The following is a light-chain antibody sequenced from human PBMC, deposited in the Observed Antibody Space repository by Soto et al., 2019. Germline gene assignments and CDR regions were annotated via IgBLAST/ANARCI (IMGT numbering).Light chain of an antibody. Sequence: EIVLTHSPGTLSLSPGEGATLSCRASQSVTRTFLAWYQQKLGQAPRLLIYGASTRATGIPARFSGSGSGTEFTLTISSLQSEDFAVYYCQQYVSSPWAFGQGTKVDIK. CDR3: QQYVSSPWA. V-gene: IGKV3-20*01. CDR2: GAS. CDR1: QSVTRTF. J-gene: IGKJ1*01.